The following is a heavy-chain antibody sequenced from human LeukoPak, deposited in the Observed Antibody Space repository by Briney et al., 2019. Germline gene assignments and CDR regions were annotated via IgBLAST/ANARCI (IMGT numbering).Heavy chain of an antibody. Sequence: SETLSLTCTVSGGSISSSSYYWGWIRQPPGKGPEWIGSIYYSGTTYYNPSLKSRVTISVDTPKNQFSLKLTSVTAADAAVYYCARNRLVTPTAAFDIWGQGTMVTVSS. V-gene: IGHV4-39*07. CDR1: GGSISSSSYY. D-gene: IGHD4-23*01. CDR2: IYYSGTT. J-gene: IGHJ3*02. CDR3: ARNRLVTPTAAFDI.